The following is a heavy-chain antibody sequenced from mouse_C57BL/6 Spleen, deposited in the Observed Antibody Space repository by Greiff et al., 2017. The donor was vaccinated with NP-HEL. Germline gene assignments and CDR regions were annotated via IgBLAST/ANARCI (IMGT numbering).Heavy chain of an antibody. CDR3: ARPHDYGSSYDAMDY. J-gene: IGHJ4*01. V-gene: IGHV1-82*01. CDR1: GYAFSSSW. D-gene: IGHD1-1*01. CDR2: IYPGDGDT. Sequence: VKLMESGPELVKPGASVKISCKASGYAFSSSWMNWVKQRPGKGLEWIGRIYPGDGDTNYNGKFKGKATLTADKSSSTAYMQLSSLTSEDSAVYFCARPHDYGSSYDAMDYWGQGTSVTVSS.